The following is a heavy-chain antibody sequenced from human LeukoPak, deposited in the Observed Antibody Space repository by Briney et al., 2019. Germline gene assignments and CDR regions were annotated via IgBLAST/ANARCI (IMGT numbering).Heavy chain of an antibody. CDR2: ISAYNGNT. CDR3: ARDDGGATYY. Sequence: EWMGWISAYNGNTNYAQKLQGRVTMTTDASTSTAYMELRSLRSDDTAVYYCARDDGGATYYWGQGTLVTVSS. J-gene: IGHJ4*02. D-gene: IGHD1-26*01. V-gene: IGHV1-18*01.